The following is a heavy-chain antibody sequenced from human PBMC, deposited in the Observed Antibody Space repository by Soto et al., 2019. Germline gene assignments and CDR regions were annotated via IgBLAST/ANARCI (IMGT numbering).Heavy chain of an antibody. CDR3: ARDTGNSFDY. CDR2: ISPHNGKT. Sequence: HVQLVQSGGALKKPGASVKVSGNTSGYTFNTYFITWVRQAPGQGLEWMGWISPHNGKTNTAEKFQGRVTMTADTITKTAYMELRNLRIDDTAVDYCARDTGNSFDYWGQGTPVTVSS. CDR1: GYTFNTYF. J-gene: IGHJ4*02. V-gene: IGHV1-18*01.